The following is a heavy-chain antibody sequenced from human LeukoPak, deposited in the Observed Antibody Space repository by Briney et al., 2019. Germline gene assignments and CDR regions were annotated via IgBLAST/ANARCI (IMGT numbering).Heavy chain of an antibody. CDR3: ARARVATILYYYYYYMDV. D-gene: IGHD5-12*01. J-gene: IGHJ6*03. Sequence: SVKVSCKASGGTFSSYAISWVRQAPGQGLEWMGGIIPIFGTANYAQKFQGRVTITTDESTSTAYMELSSLRSEDTAVYYCARARVATILYYYYYYMDVWGKRTTVTV. CDR2: IIPIFGTA. V-gene: IGHV1-69*05. CDR1: GGTFSSYA.